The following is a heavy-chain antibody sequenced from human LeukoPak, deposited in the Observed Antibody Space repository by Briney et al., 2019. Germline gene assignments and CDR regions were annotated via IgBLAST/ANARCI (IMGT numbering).Heavy chain of an antibody. CDR2: INHSGST. D-gene: IGHD4-23*01. CDR1: GGSFSGYY. V-gene: IGHV4-34*01. Sequence: PSETLSLTCAVYGGSFSGYYWSWIRQPPGKGLEWIGEINHSGSTNYNPSLKSRVTISVDTSKNQFSLKLSSVIAADTAVYYCARGLYGGSGDWGQGTLVTVSS. J-gene: IGHJ4*02. CDR3: ARGLYGGSGD.